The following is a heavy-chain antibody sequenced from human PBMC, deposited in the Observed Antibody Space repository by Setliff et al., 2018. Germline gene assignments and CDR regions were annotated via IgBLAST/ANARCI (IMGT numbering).Heavy chain of an antibody. CDR1: GYTFTSYA. J-gene: IGHJ4*02. CDR3: ARSGGSSWQTKLDY. D-gene: IGHD6-13*01. CDR2: INAGNGNT. Sequence: ASVKVSCKASGYTFTSYAIHWVRQAPGQRLEWMGWINAGNGNTKYSQEFQGRVTITRDTSASTAYMELSSLRSEDMAVYYCARSGGSSWQTKLDYWGQGTRGTVPQ. V-gene: IGHV1-3*03.